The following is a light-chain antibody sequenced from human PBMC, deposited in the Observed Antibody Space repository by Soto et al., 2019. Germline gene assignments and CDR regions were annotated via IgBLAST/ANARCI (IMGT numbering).Light chain of an antibody. Sequence: EIVLTQSPATLSLSPGERATLSCRASRSISSFLAWYQQKPGQAPRLLIYDTFNRATGIPARFSGSGSGTDFTLTISGLXPEDFAVYYCQQRANWPPLSFGGGTKVDIK. J-gene: IGKJ4*01. V-gene: IGKV3-11*01. CDR3: QQRANWPPLS. CDR2: DTF. CDR1: RSISSF.